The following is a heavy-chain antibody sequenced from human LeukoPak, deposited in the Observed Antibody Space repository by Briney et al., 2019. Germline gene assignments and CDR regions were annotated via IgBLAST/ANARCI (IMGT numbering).Heavy chain of an antibody. Sequence: PSETLSLTCAVYGGSFSGYYWSWIRQPPGKGLEWIGEINHSGSTNYNPSLKSRVTKSVDTSKNQFSLKLSSVTAADTAVYYCASRVRVGATAHFDYWGQGTLVAVSS. J-gene: IGHJ4*02. CDR1: GGSFSGYY. CDR2: INHSGST. V-gene: IGHV4-34*01. D-gene: IGHD1-26*01. CDR3: ASRVRVGATAHFDY.